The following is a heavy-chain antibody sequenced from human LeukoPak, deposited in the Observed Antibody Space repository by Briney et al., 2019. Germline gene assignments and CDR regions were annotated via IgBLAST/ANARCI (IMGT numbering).Heavy chain of an antibody. D-gene: IGHD5-24*01. CDR1: GGSISSYY. V-gene: IGHV4-59*01. J-gene: IGHJ4*02. Sequence: SETLSPTCTVSGGSISSYYWSWIRQPPGKGLEWIAYIYYSGSTNYNPSLKSRVTISVDTSKNQFSLKLSSVTAADTAVYYCARGGDGYNYLDYWGQGTLVTVSS. CDR3: ARGGDGYNYLDY. CDR2: IYYSGST.